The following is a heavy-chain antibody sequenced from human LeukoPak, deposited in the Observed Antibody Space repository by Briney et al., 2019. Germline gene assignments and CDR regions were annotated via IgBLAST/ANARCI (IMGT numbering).Heavy chain of an antibody. CDR3: ASLGYRFNRNDGVSAVY. CDR2: IKQDGSEK. J-gene: IGHJ4*02. D-gene: IGHD1-1*01. V-gene: IGHV3-7*01. CDR1: GFTFSDYW. Sequence: GGSLRLSCAAFGFTFSDYWMSWVRQAPGKGLEWVANIKQDGSEKYYVDSVKGRFTISRDNAKNSLYLQMDSLRADDTAVYYCASLGYRFNRNDGVSAVYWSQGTLVTVSS.